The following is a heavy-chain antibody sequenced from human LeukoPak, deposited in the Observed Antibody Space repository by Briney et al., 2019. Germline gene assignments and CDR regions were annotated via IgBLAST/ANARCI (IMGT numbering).Heavy chain of an antibody. CDR1: GGSFSGYY. CDR3: AITGYSSSYDY. D-gene: IGHD6-13*01. V-gene: IGHV4-34*01. Sequence: SETLSLTCAVYGGSFSGYYWSWIRQPPGKGREWIGEINHSGSTNYNPSLKSRVTISVDTSKNQFSLKLSSVTAADTAVYYCAITGYSSSYDYWGQGTLVTVSS. CDR2: INHSGST. J-gene: IGHJ4*02.